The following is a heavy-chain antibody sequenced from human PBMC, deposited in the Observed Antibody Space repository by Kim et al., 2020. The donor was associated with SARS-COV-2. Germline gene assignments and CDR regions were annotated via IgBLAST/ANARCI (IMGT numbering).Heavy chain of an antibody. J-gene: IGHJ4*02. Sequence: SETLSLTCAVYGGSFSGYYWSWIRQPPGKGLEWIGEINHSGSTNYNPSLKSRVTISVDTSKNQFSLKLSSVTAADTAVYYCARAQPYGDYADYWGQGTLVTVSS. V-gene: IGHV4-34*01. D-gene: IGHD4-17*01. CDR3: ARAQPYGDYADY. CDR1: GGSFSGYY. CDR2: INHSGST.